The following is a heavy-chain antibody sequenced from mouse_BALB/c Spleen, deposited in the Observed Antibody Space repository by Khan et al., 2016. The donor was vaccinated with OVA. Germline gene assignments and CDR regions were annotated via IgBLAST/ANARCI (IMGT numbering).Heavy chain of an antibody. V-gene: IGHV3-2*02. Sequence: EVQLDESGPGLVKPSQSLSLTCTVTGYSITSGYGWNWIRQFPGNKLEWMGYISYSGSTNYTPSIKSRISITRDTSKNQFFLQLNSVTTEDTATYYCARTARIKYWGQGTTLTVSS. D-gene: IGHD1-2*01. J-gene: IGHJ2*01. CDR2: ISYSGST. CDR3: ARTARIKY. CDR1: GYSITSGYG.